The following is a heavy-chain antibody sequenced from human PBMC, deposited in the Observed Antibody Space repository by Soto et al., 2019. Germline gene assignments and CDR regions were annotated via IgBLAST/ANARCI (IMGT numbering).Heavy chain of an antibody. CDR2: IYYSGST. D-gene: IGHD6-19*01. CDR1: GGSISSGGYY. V-gene: IGHV4-31*03. CDR3: ARGGGSGWYDY. Sequence: SETLSLTCTVSGGSISSGGYYWSWIRQHPGKGLEWIGYIYYSGSTYYNSSLKSRVTISVDTSKNQFSLKLSSVTAADTAVYYCARGGGSGWYDYWGQGTLVTVSS. J-gene: IGHJ4*02.